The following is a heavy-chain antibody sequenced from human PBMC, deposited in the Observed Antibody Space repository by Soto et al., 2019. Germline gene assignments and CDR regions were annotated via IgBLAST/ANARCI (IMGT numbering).Heavy chain of an antibody. V-gene: IGHV3-53*01. CDR3: ATWHEREHAYDV. CDR1: GLTISGKKY. D-gene: IGHD1-1*01. CDR2: LYDVDGS. J-gene: IGHJ3*01. Sequence: DVQLVESGGGLIQPGEYLRLSCAAFGLTISGKKYVAWVRQAPGKGLEWVSALYDVDGSFYADSVKGRFTTSSDSSKTTVYRQMNDLRPDDTAVYYCATWHEREHAYDVWGQGTTVTVSS.